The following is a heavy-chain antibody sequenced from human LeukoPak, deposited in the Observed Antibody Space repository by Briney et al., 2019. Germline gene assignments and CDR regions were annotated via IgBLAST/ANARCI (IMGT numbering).Heavy chain of an antibody. CDR1: GFTFTTYA. V-gene: IGHV3-64*01. CDR3: ARVATNDRRDAFDI. D-gene: IGHD2-8*01. CDR2: ITNNGGLT. J-gene: IGHJ3*02. Sequence: GGFLRLSCAASGFTFTTYAMHWVRQAPGKGQEFVSAITNNGGLTYYANSVKGRFTTSRDNPKNTLYLQMGSLRAEDMAVYYCARVATNDRRDAFDIWGQGTMVTVSS.